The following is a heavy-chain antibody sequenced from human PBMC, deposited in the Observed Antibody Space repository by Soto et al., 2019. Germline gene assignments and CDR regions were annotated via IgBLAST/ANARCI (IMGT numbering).Heavy chain of an antibody. Sequence: ASVKVSCKASGYTFTSYGISWVRQAPGQGLEWMGWISAYNGNTNYAQKLQGRVTVTTDTSTSTAYMELRSLRSDDTAVYYCARDGSDSLMGAAAGYWGQGTLVTVSS. V-gene: IGHV1-18*01. CDR1: GYTFTSYG. J-gene: IGHJ4*02. D-gene: IGHD6-13*01. CDR3: ARDGSDSLMGAAAGY. CDR2: ISAYNGNT.